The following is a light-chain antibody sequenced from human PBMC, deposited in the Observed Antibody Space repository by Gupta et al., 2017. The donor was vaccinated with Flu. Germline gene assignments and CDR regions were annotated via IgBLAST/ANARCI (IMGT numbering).Light chain of an antibody. CDR3: HQISTLPFT. Sequence: KETVTITCRASQSIGISLHWYQQKPDQPPKLLIKYASQSISGVPSRFSGSGSGTDFTLTINGLEAEDAAAYYCHQISTLPFTFGPGTKVDIK. CDR2: YAS. J-gene: IGKJ3*01. CDR1: QSIGIS. V-gene: IGKV6D-21*02.